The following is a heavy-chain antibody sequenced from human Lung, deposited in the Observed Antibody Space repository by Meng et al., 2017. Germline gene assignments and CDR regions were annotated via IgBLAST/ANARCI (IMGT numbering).Heavy chain of an antibody. D-gene: IGHD6-19*01. Sequence: GESLKISCAASGFTFNNHEMNWVRQAPGKGLEWVSYISSRSAAIHYADSVKGRFTISRDNAKNSLYLQMNSLRAEDTAVYYCARVSGWRLAYWGQGDLVNGSS. CDR2: ISSRSAAI. J-gene: IGHJ4*02. CDR1: GFTFNNHE. CDR3: ARVSGWRLAY. V-gene: IGHV3-48*03.